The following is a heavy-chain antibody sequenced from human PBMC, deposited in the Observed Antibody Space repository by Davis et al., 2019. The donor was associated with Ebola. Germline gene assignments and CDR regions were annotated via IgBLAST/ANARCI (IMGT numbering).Heavy chain of an antibody. V-gene: IGHV3-73*01. CDR3: TSTAGSVDY. Sequence: GESLKISCAASGFTVSSNYMSWVRQASGKGLEWVGRIRSKANSYATAYAASVKGRFTISSDDSKNTAYLQMNSLKTEDTAVYYCTSTAGSVDYWGQGTLVTVSS. J-gene: IGHJ4*02. CDR1: GFTVSSNY. D-gene: IGHD1-26*01. CDR2: IRSKANSYAT.